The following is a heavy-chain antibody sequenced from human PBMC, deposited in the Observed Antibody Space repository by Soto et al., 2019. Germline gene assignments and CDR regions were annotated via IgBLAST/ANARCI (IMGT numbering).Heavy chain of an antibody. J-gene: IGHJ4*02. D-gene: IGHD5-12*01. Sequence: FGPTLVHPTQTLTLTCTFSGFSLSTYGVGVAWVRHPPGKALEWLALIYWDDDKLYSPSLETRLTITKDTSKNHVVLTMTNMEPVDTGTYYCAHRPGCSTSFDXWGQGALVTVSX. CDR3: AHRPGCSTSFDX. CDR1: GFSLSTYGVG. V-gene: IGHV2-5*02. CDR2: IYWDDDK.